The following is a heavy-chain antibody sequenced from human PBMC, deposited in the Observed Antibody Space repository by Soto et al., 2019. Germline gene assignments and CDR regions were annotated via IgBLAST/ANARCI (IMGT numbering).Heavy chain of an antibody. D-gene: IGHD5-12*01. CDR1: GGSISSGGYY. CDR2: IYYSGST. V-gene: IGHV4-31*03. J-gene: IGHJ5*02. Sequence: PSEPLSLTCTVSGGSISSGGYYWSWIRQHPGKGLEWIGYIYYSGSTYYNPSLKSRVTISVDTSKNQFSLKLSSVTAADTAVYYCARDRRGYSGYDYVNWFDPWGQGTLVTVSS. CDR3: ARDRRGYSGYDYVNWFDP.